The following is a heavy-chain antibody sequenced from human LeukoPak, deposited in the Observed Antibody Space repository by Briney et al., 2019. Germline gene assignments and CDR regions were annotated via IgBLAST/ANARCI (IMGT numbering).Heavy chain of an antibody. D-gene: IGHD4-23*01. Sequence: GGSLRLSCAASGFTFSGYYMSWIRQAPGKGLEWVSYISSSGSTIYYADSVKGRFTISRDNAKNSLYLQMNSLRAEDTAVYYCARGITTVVTYDAFDIWGQGTMVTVSS. CDR3: ARGITTVVTYDAFDI. CDR2: ISSSGSTI. CDR1: GFTFSGYY. V-gene: IGHV3-11*01. J-gene: IGHJ3*02.